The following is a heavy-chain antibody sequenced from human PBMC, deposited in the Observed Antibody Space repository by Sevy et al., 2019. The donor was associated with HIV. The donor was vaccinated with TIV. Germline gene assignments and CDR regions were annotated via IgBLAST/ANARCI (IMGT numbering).Heavy chain of an antibody. V-gene: IGHV4-59*08. Sequence: SETLSLTCTVSGGSITSLYWNWIRQPPGKGLEWIANIYYNGLINYNPSLKSRVTLSLDTSKNQFSLRLRSVTAADTAMYYCAGENAWGRGYSWGQGTLVTVSS. CDR1: GGSITSLY. J-gene: IGHJ4*02. D-gene: IGHD1-26*01. CDR3: AGENAWGRGYS. CDR2: IYYNGLI.